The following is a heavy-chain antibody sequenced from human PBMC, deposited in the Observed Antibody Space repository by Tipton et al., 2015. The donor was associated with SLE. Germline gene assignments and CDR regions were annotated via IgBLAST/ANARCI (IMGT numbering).Heavy chain of an antibody. J-gene: IGHJ3*02. CDR1: GFTFSSYS. CDR2: ITSSGSCI. D-gene: IGHD2-15*01. V-gene: IGHV3-21*03. CDR3: ARDLPAFGGRCPCAFES. Sequence: SLRLSCAASGFTFSSYSMNWVRQAPGRGLEWVSSITSSGSCIYYADSVKGRFTISRDNAKNSLYLQMNSLRAEDTAVYYCARDLPAFGGRCPCAFESSGQGAMLPFSS.